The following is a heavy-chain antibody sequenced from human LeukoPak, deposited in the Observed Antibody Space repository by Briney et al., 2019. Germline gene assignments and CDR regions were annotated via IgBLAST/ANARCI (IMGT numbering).Heavy chain of an antibody. D-gene: IGHD2-15*01. Sequence: GASVKVSCKASGYTFTSSYMHWVRQAPGQGLEWMGIINPSGGSTSYAQKFQGRVTMTRDMSTSTVYMELSSLRSEDTSVYYCARLLAANGWFDPWGQGTLVTVSS. CDR1: GYTFTSSY. CDR2: INPSGGST. J-gene: IGHJ5*02. V-gene: IGHV1-46*01. CDR3: ARLLAANGWFDP.